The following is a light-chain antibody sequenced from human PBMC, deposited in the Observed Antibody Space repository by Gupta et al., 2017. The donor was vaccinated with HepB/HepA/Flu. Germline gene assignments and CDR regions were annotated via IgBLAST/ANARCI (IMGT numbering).Light chain of an antibody. CDR1: QSIANY. CDR3: QQRDHSPRT. J-gene: IGKJ1*01. V-gene: IGKV1-39*01. CDR2: TTS. Sequence: DFQMTQSPSSLSPSVGDRVTITCRASQSIANYLNWYQQKPGKAPSLLIYTTSRLQSGVPSRFSGSGSGTDFTLTISRLQPEDFATYYCQQRDHSPRTFGQGTKVEIK.